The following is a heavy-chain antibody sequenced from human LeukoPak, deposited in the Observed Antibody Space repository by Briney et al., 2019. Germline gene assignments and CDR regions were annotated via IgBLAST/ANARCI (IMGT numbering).Heavy chain of an antibody. Sequence: LWASVTVSCTASGGTFSSYAISWVRQAPGQGLEWMGRIIPILGIANYAQKFQGRVTITADKSTNTAYMQMSSLRSEDTAVYYCARDERSGWLRWGQGTLVTVSS. V-gene: IGHV1-69*04. CDR2: IIPILGIA. D-gene: IGHD6-19*01. J-gene: IGHJ4*02. CDR1: GGTFSSYA. CDR3: ARDERSGWLR.